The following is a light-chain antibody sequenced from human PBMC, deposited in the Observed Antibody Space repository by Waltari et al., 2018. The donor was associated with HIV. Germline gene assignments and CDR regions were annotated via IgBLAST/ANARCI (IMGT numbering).Light chain of an antibody. CDR3: CSFAGSSAFRV. CDR1: SSDVGGYNY. Sequence: QSALTQPASVSGSPGQSITISCTGTSSDVGGYNYVSWYQQHPGEAPKLIIYDVNKRPSGVSNRFSGSKSGNTASLTIAGLQAEDEADYSCCSFAGSSAFRVFGGGTKLTVL. J-gene: IGLJ3*02. CDR2: DVN. V-gene: IGLV2-23*02.